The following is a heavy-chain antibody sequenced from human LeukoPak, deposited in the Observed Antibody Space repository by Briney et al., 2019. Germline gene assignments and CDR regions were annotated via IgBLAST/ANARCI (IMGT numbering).Heavy chain of an antibody. V-gene: IGHV4-39*07. J-gene: IGHJ3*02. D-gene: IGHD2-15*01. Sequence: SETLSLTCTVSGGSISSSRYYWGWIRQPPGKGLEWIGSIYYSGSTYYNPSLKSRVTISVDTSKNRFSLKLSSVTAADTAVYYCARVSYWGAVVAATGAFDIWGQGTMVTVSS. CDR2: IYYSGST. CDR1: GGSISSSRYY. CDR3: ARVSYWGAVVAATGAFDI.